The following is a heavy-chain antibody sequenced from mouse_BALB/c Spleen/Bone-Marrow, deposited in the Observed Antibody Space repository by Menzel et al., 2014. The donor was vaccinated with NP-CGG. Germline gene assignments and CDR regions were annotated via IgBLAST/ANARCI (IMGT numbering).Heavy chain of an antibody. V-gene: IGHV2-3*01. CDR2: IWGDGST. CDR3: AKGEYGKRYYVMDY. CDR1: GFSLTSYG. J-gene: IGHJ4*01. D-gene: IGHD2-10*02. Sequence: VQLQQSGPGLASPSQSLSITCTVPGFSLTSYGVSWVRQPPGKGLGWLGVIWGDGSTNYHSALISRLSVSKDNSKSQVFLKLNSQQTDDTATYQCAKGEYGKRYYVMDYWGQGTSVTVSS.